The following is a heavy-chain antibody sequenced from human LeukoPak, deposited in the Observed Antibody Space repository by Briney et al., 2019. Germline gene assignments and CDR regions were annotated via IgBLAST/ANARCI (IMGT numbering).Heavy chain of an antibody. V-gene: IGHV6-1*01. CDR3: ARGDGIGGIVDY. CDR2: TYYRSKLYN. J-gene: IGHJ4*02. CDR1: GDSVSSNSAA. Sequence: SQTLSLTCALSGDSVSSNSAAWNWIRQSPSRGLEWLGRTYYRSKLYNDYAVSVKSQITINPDTSKNQFSLQLNSVTPEDTAVYYCARGDGIGGIVDYWGQGTLVTVSS. D-gene: IGHD1-26*01.